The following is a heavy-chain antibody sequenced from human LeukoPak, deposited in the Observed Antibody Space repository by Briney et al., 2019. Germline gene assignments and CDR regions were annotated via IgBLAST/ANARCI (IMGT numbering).Heavy chain of an antibody. CDR2: VYSGGTT. CDR1: GFTVTSNY. V-gene: IGHV3-66*01. D-gene: IGHD4-17*01. J-gene: IGHJ4*02. Sequence: GGSLRLSCVVSGFTVTSNYTSWVRQAPGKGLEWVSVVYSGGTTNYADSVKGRFTAYRDNSKNTLYLQMNSLRAEDTAVYYCASKLTSGYWGQGTLVTVSS. CDR3: ASKLTSGY.